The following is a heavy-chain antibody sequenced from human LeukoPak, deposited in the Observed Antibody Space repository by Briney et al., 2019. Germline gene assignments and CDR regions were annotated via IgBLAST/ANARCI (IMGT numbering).Heavy chain of an antibody. Sequence: ASVKVSCKASGGTFSSYAISWVRQAPGKGLEWMGGFDPEDGETIYAQKFQGRITMTEDTSTDTAYMELSSLRSEDTAVYYCATGQWELLGNWGQGTLVTVSS. CDR2: FDPEDGET. V-gene: IGHV1-24*01. D-gene: IGHD1-26*01. J-gene: IGHJ4*02. CDR3: ATGQWELLGN. CDR1: GGTFSSYA.